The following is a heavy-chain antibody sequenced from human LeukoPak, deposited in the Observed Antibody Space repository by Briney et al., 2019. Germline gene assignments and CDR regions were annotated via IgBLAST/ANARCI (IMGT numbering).Heavy chain of an antibody. CDR3: ARAWITIFGVAPLGPLFDY. Sequence: GSSVKVSCKASGGTFSSYAISWVRQAPGQGLEWMGGIIPIFGTANYAQKFQGRVTITADESTSTAYMELSSLRSEDTAVYYCARAWITIFGVAPLGPLFDYWGQGTLVTVSS. CDR2: IIPIFGTA. V-gene: IGHV1-69*01. D-gene: IGHD3-3*01. CDR1: GGTFSSYA. J-gene: IGHJ4*02.